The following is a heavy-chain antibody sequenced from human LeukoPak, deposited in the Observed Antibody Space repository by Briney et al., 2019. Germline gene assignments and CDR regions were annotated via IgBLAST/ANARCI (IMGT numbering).Heavy chain of an antibody. Sequence: SETLSLTCTVSGGSVSSGSYYWSWIRQPPGKGLEWIGYIYYSGSTNYNPSLKSRVTISVDTSKNQFSLKLSSVTAADTAVYYCARYYGHPNNWFDSWGQGTLVTVSS. CDR1: GGSVSSGSYY. CDR3: ARYYGHPNNWFDS. CDR2: IYYSGST. J-gene: IGHJ5*01. V-gene: IGHV4-61*01. D-gene: IGHD3-10*01.